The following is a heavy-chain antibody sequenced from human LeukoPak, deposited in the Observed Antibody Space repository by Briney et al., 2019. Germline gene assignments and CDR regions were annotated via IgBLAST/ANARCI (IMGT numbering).Heavy chain of an antibody. D-gene: IGHD6-19*01. CDR3: ARAGYSSGWLYFDY. J-gene: IGHJ4*02. V-gene: IGHV4-39*07. CDR2: IYYSGST. Sequence: GSLRLSCAASGFTFSSYAMSWVRQPPGKGLEWIGSIYYSGSTYYNPSLKSRVTISVDTSKNQFSLKLSSVTAADTAVYYCARAGYSSGWLYFDYWGQGTLVTVSS. CDR1: GFTFSSYA.